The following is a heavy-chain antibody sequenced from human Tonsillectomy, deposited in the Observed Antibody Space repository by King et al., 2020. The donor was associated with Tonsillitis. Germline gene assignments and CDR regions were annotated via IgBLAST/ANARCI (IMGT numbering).Heavy chain of an antibody. D-gene: IGHD2-15*01. Sequence: VQLVESGGGLVKPGGSLRLSCAASGFTFSDYYMSWIRQAPGKGLEWVSYISSSSSYTNYADSVKGRFTFSRDNAKNLLYLQMNSLRAEDTAVYYCARDDPIACSGGSCYSHFFDYWGQGTLVTVSS. J-gene: IGHJ4*02. CDR3: ARDDPIACSGGSCYSHFFDY. V-gene: IGHV3-11*05. CDR2: ISSSSSYT. CDR1: GFTFSDYY.